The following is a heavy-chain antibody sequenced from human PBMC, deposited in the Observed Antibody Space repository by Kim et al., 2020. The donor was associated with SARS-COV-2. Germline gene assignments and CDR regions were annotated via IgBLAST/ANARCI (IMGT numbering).Heavy chain of an antibody. CDR2: K. Sequence: KYYADSVKGRFTISRDNSKNTLYLQMNSLRAEDTAVYYCARYEMATALDYWGQGTLVTVSS. J-gene: IGHJ4*02. D-gene: IGHD5-18*01. V-gene: IGHV3-33*01. CDR3: ARYEMATALDY.